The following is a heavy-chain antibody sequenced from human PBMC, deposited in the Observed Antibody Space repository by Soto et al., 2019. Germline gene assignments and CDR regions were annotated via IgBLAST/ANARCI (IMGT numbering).Heavy chain of an antibody. CDR1: GDSVSSGRYY. D-gene: IGHD3-22*01. CDR3: ARGSHHAGPDDDISGFHNWFDT. Sequence: QVQLQESGPGLAKPSETLSLTCTVSGDSVSSGRYYWSWIRQAPGKRLEWIGFVYYSGVTNYNPSLKSRATISEDTAHNQFSLMLYSVTAADTAVYFCARGSHHAGPDDDISGFHNWFDTWCQGNLVNVSS. J-gene: IGHJ5*02. V-gene: IGHV4-61*01. CDR2: VYYSGVT.